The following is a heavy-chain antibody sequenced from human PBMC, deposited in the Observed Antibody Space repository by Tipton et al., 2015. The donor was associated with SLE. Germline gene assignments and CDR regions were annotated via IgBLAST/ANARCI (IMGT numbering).Heavy chain of an antibody. CDR3: AKAAESSGTTRGYYYYGLDV. CDR2: ISGSGDNS. CDR1: GCTFSNYA. J-gene: IGHJ6*02. V-gene: IGHV3-23*01. Sequence: GSLRLSCEASGCTFSNYAMTWVRQAPGKGLVWVTSISGSGDNSYSADSVRGRFTISRDNSKSTVSLQMDSLRGDDTAVYYCAKAAESSGTTRGYYYYGLDVWGQGTTVTVSS. D-gene: IGHD1-7*01.